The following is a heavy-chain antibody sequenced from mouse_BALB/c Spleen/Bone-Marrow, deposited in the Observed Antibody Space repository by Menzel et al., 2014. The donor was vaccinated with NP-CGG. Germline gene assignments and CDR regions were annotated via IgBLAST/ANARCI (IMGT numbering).Heavy chain of an antibody. J-gene: IGHJ3*01. CDR1: GFSLTGYG. Sequence: VQPQESGPGLVSPSQSLSIPCTVSGFSLTGYGVNWVRQPPGKGLEWLGMIWGDGSTDYNSALKSRLSISKDNSKSQVFLKMNSLQTDDTARYYCASSTMITTGFAYWGQGTLVTVSA. V-gene: IGHV2-6-7*01. CDR3: ASSTMITTGFAY. CDR2: IWGDGST. D-gene: IGHD2-4*01.